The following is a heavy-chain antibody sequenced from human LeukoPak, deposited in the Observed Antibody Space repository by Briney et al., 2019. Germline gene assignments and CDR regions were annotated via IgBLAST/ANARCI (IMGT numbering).Heavy chain of an antibody. CDR1: GGSISSSSYY. J-gene: IGHJ4*02. CDR2: IYYSGST. D-gene: IGHD3-10*01. Sequence: PSETLSLTCTVSGGSISSSSYYWGWIRQPPGKGLEWIGSIYYSGSTYYNPSLKSRVTISVDTSKNQFSLKLSSVTAADTAVYYCAREYGGLLSQDWGQGTLVTVSS. CDR3: AREYGGLLSQD. V-gene: IGHV4-39*02.